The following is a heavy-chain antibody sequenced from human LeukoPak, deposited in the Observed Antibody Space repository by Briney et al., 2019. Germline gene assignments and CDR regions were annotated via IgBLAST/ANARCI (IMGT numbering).Heavy chain of an antibody. J-gene: IGHJ4*02. CDR1: GFTFSSYG. CDR2: ISGSGGST. Sequence: GGSLRLSCAASGFTFSSYGISWVRQAPGKGLEWVSAISGSGGSTYYADSVKGRFTISRDNSKNTLYLQMNSLRAEDTAVYYCAKVVRRYYDILTGYRPLFDYWGQGTLVTVSS. D-gene: IGHD3-9*01. V-gene: IGHV3-23*01. CDR3: AKVVRRYYDILTGYRPLFDY.